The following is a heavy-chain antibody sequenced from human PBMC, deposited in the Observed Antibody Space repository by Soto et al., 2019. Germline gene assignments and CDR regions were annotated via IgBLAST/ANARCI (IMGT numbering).Heavy chain of an antibody. CDR3: ARQGYCSNGICFGWFDP. CDR1: GGSISSYY. V-gene: IGHV4-59*01. Sequence: SETLSLTCTVSGGSISSYYRSWIRQPPGKGLEWIGYIYYSGSTNYTPSLKSRVTISVDTSKKQFSLKLSSVTAADTAVYYCARQGYCSNGICFGWFDPWGQGTLVTVSS. D-gene: IGHD2-8*01. J-gene: IGHJ5*02. CDR2: IYYSGST.